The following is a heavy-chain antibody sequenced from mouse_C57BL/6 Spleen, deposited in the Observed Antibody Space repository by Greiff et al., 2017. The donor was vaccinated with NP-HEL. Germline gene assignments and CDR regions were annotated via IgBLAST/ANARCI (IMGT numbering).Heavy chain of an antibody. D-gene: IGHD2-4*01. CDR3: ARRGYDYVDYFDY. CDR2: IHPNSGST. J-gene: IGHJ2*01. V-gene: IGHV1-64*01. CDR1: GYTFTSYW. Sequence: QVQLQQPGAELVKPGASVKLSCKASGYTFTSYWMHWVKQRPGQGLEWIGMIHPNSGSTNYNEKFKSKATLTVDKSSSTAYMQLSSLTSEDSAVYYCARRGYDYVDYFDYWGQGTTLTVSS.